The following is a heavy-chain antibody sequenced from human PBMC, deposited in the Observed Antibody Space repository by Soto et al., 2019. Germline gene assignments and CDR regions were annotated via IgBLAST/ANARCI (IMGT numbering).Heavy chain of an antibody. CDR1: GGSVSSGSYY. D-gene: IGHD3-22*01. CDR2: IYYSGST. Sequence: QVQLQESGPGLVKPSETLSLTCTVSGGSVSSGSYYWSWIRQPPGKGLEWIGYIYYSGSTNYNPSLKSRVTISVDTSKNQFSLKLSSVTAADTAVYYCASTSQTNRIVVVIWEFDYWGQGTLVTVSS. J-gene: IGHJ4*02. V-gene: IGHV4-61*01. CDR3: ASTSQTNRIVVVIWEFDY.